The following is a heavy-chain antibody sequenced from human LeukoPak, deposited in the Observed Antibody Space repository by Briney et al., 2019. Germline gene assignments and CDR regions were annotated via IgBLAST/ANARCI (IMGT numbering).Heavy chain of an antibody. J-gene: IGHJ3*02. Sequence: GGSLRLSCAASGFTFSSYSMDWVRQAPGKGLEWVSSISSSSSYIYYADSVKGRFTISRDNAKNSLYLQMNSLRAEDTAVYYCARGGWELLSDAFDIWGQGTMVTVSS. CDR2: ISSSSSYI. CDR3: ARGGWELLSDAFDI. V-gene: IGHV3-21*01. CDR1: GFTFSSYS. D-gene: IGHD1-26*01.